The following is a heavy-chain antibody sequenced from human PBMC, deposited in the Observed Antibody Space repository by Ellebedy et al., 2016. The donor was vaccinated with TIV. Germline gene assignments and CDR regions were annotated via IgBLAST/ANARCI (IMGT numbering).Heavy chain of an antibody. J-gene: IGHJ4*02. Sequence: GESLKISCAASGFTFSSYAMSWVRQAPGKGLEWVSTISGSGGRTYYADSVEGRFTVSRDNSKKTLYLQMNSLRAEDTAVYYCAKGRGGGSDTSAPRYYFDYWGLGTLVTVSS. CDR1: GFTFSSYA. CDR3: AKGRGGGSDTSAPRYYFDY. D-gene: IGHD3-22*01. CDR2: ISGSGGRT. V-gene: IGHV3-23*01.